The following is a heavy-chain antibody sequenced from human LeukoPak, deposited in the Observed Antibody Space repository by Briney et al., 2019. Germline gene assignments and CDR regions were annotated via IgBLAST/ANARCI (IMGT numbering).Heavy chain of an antibody. J-gene: IGHJ4*02. CDR3: ARGGNRGGSIDY. Sequence: GGSLRLSCAASGFTVSSNSMSWVRQAPGKGLDWVSVIYSGGSIYYADSVTGRFTISRDNSKNTLYLQMNSLRAEDTAAYYCARGGNRGGSIDYWGQGTLVTVSS. CDR2: IYSGGSI. CDR1: GFTVSSNS. D-gene: IGHD2-15*01. V-gene: IGHV3-53*01.